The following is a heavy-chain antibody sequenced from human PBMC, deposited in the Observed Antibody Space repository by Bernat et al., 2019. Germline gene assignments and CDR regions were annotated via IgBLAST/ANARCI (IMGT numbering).Heavy chain of an antibody. CDR2: IWHDGSDK. D-gene: IGHD1-26*01. Sequence: QVQVMESGGGVVQPGRSLRLSCAASGFTFSSYGMHWVRQAPGKGLEWVALIWHDGSDKYYSDSVKGRFTISRYNSKNTLYLQMNSLRAEDTAVYYCARDRGVGATDYWGQGTLVTVSS. V-gene: IGHV3-33*01. CDR3: ARDRGVGATDY. CDR1: GFTFSSYG. J-gene: IGHJ4*02.